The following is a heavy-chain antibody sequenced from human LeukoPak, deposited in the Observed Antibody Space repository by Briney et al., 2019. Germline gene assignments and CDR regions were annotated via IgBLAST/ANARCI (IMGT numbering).Heavy chain of an antibody. V-gene: IGHV4-4*02. CDR1: GASVCSGNW. CDR2: IFHSGST. CDR3: AREGATSMTSYFEN. J-gene: IGHJ4*02. D-gene: IGHD4-11*01. Sequence: SETLSLTCAVSGASVCSGNWWSWVRQSPGKGLEWIAEIFHSGSTNYNPSLKSRVTISLDRSKNQVSLKLNSVTAADTAMYYCAREGATSMTSYFENWGQGTLVTVSS.